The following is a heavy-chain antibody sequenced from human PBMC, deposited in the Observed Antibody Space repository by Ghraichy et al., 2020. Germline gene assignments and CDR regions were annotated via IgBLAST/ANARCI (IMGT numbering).Heavy chain of an antibody. D-gene: IGHD3-22*01. CDR2: IIPIFGTA. V-gene: IGHV1-69*13. CDR3: ARVYYYDSSGYFNWFDP. J-gene: IGHJ5*02. Sequence: SVKVSCKASGGTFSSYAISWVRQAPGQWLEWMGWIIPIFGTANYAHKFQVIVTITADESPSTAYMELSILRSEDTAVYYCARVYYYDSSGYFNWFDPWGQGNLVTVSS. CDR1: GGTFSSYA.